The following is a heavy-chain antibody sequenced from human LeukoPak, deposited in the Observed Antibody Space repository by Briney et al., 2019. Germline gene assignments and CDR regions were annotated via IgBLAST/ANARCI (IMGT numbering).Heavy chain of an antibody. J-gene: IGHJ4*02. CDR2: ISGGGGST. V-gene: IGHV3-53*01. CDR1: GFTVGSNY. Sequence: GGSLRLSCAASGFTVGSNYMSWVRQAPGKGLERVSAISGGGGSTYYADSVKGRFSISRDNAKNTLYLQMSSLRAEDTAVYYCARDRGPRTGFMVREAYDYWGQGTLVTVSS. CDR3: ARDRGPRTGFMVREAYDY. D-gene: IGHD3-10*01.